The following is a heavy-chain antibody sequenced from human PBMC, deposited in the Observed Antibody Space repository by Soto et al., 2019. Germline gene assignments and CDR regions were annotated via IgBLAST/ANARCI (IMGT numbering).Heavy chain of an antibody. J-gene: IGHJ1*01. D-gene: IGHD2-2*01. CDR3: AAILGYCSSTTCREYFQH. Sequence: QMQLVQSGPEVKKPGTSVKVYCKASGFTFTSSAMQWVRQARGQRLEWIGWIVVGSGNTNYAQKFQERVTITRDMSTSTAYMELSSLRSEDTAVYFCAAILGYCSSTTCREYFQHWGQGTLVTVSS. CDR1: GFTFTSSA. CDR2: IVVGSGNT. V-gene: IGHV1-58*02.